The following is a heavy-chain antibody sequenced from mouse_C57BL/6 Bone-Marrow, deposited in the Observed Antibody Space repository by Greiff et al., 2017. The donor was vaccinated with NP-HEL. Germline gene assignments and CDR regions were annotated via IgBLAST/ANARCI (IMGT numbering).Heavy chain of an antibody. V-gene: IGHV3-6*01. CDR1: GYSITSGYY. D-gene: IGHD3-1*01. Sequence: EVQRVESGPGLVKPSQSLSLTCSVTGYSITSGYYWNWIRQFPGNKLEWMGYISYDGSNNYNPSLKNRITITRDTSKNQFFLKLNSVTTEDTATYYCARDRGLQYFDVGGTGTTVTVSS. CDR2: ISYDGSN. CDR3: ARDRGLQYFDV. J-gene: IGHJ1*03.